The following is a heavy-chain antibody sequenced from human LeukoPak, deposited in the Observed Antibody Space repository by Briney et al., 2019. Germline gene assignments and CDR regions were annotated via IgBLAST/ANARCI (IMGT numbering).Heavy chain of an antibody. D-gene: IGHD1-14*01. Sequence: GGSLRLSCAASGFTFSYVYMSWIRQAPGKGLEWVSYISGDGANIFYADSVKGRFSISRDNAKKSLYLQMNSLRAEDTAVYYCVRGPEIWFDPGGQGTLVTVSS. J-gene: IGHJ5*02. CDR3: VRGPEIWFDP. CDR1: GFTFSYVY. CDR2: ISGDGANI. V-gene: IGHV3-11*04.